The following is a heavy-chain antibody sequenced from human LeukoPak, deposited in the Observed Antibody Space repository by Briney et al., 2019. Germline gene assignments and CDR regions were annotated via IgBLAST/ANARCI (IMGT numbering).Heavy chain of an antibody. J-gene: IGHJ3*02. Sequence: SETLSLTCAVYGGSFSGYYWSWIRQPPGKGLEWIGEINHSGSTNYNPSLKSRVTISVDTSKNQFSLKLSSVTAADTAVYYCARRRSIAARPKGRAFDIWGQGTMVTVSS. CDR1: GGSFSGYY. CDR2: INHSGST. V-gene: IGHV4-34*01. CDR3: ARRRSIAARPKGRAFDI. D-gene: IGHD6-6*01.